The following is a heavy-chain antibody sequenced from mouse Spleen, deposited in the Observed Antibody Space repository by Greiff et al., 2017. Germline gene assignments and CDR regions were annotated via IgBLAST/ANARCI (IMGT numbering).Heavy chain of an antibody. Sequence: QVQLQQPGTELVKPGASVKLSCKASGYTLTSYWMHWVKQRPGQGLEWIGNINPSNGGTNYNEKLKSKATLTVDKSSSTAYMQLSSLTSEDSAVYYCARPRGGTRGFDYWGQGTTLTVSS. V-gene: IGHV1-53*01. CDR3: ARPRGGTRGFDY. D-gene: IGHD4-1*01. CDR1: GYTLTSYW. CDR2: INPSNGGT. J-gene: IGHJ2*01.